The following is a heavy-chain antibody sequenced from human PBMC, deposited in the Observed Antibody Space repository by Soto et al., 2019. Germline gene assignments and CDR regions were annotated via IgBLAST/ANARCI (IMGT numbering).Heavy chain of an antibody. D-gene: IGHD6-19*01. CDR3: ARAEQWLVVYFDY. Sequence: GGSLRLSCAASGFTFSSYSMNWVRQAPGKGLEWVSSISSSSSYIYYADSVKGRFTISRDNAKNSLYLQMNSLRAEDTAVYYCARAEQWLVVYFDYWGQGTLVTSPQ. J-gene: IGHJ4*02. CDR1: GFTFSSYS. CDR2: ISSSSSYI. V-gene: IGHV3-21*01.